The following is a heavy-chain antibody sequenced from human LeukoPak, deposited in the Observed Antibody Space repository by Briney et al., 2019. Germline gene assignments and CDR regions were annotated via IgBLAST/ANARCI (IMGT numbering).Heavy chain of an antibody. D-gene: IGHD6-13*01. CDR1: GFTVSSNY. Sequence: GGSLRLSCAASGFTVSSNYMSWVRQAPGKGLEWVSVIYSGGSTYYADAVKGRFTISRDNSKNTLYLQMNSLRAEDTAVYYCARVESKSWAFSTYYYYYMDVWGKGTTVTVSS. J-gene: IGHJ6*03. V-gene: IGHV3-66*02. CDR2: IYSGGST. CDR3: ARVESKSWAFSTYYYYYMDV.